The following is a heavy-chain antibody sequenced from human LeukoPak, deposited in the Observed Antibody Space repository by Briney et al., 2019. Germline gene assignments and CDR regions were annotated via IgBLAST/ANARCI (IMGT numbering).Heavy chain of an antibody. CDR2: ISGSGGST. Sequence: KTGGSLRLSCAASGFTFSSYAMGWVRQAPGKGLEWVSAISGSGGSTYYADSVKGRFTISRDNSKNTLYLQMNSLRAEDTAVYYCAKSQVPWYYYYMDVWGKGTTVTVSS. J-gene: IGHJ6*03. CDR1: GFTFSSYA. V-gene: IGHV3-23*01. CDR3: AKSQVPWYYYYMDV.